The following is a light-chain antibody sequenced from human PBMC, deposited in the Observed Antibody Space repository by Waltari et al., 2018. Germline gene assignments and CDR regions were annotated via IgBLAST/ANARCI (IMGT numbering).Light chain of an antibody. CDR1: QSISSW. CDR2: RAS. Sequence: ITCRASQSISSWLAWYQQKPGTAPKLLIYRASTLESGVPSRFSGSGSGTEFTLTINSLQPDDFATYYCQQYNGYWTFGQGTKVEIK. CDR3: QQYNGYWT. J-gene: IGKJ1*01. V-gene: IGKV1-5*03.